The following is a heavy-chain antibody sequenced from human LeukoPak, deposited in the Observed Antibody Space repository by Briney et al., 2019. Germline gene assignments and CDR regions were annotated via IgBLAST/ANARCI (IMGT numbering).Heavy chain of an antibody. CDR3: ARDGYSFGHDFDY. V-gene: IGHV3-74*01. J-gene: IGHJ4*02. Sequence: GGSLRLSCAASGFTFSSYWMHWVRHTPGKGLVWVSRIKGDGSSTSYADSVKGRFTISRDNAKNTPYLQMNSLRAEDTAVYYCARDGYSFGHDFDYWGQGTLVTVSS. CDR2: IKGDGSST. CDR1: GFTFSSYW. D-gene: IGHD5-18*01.